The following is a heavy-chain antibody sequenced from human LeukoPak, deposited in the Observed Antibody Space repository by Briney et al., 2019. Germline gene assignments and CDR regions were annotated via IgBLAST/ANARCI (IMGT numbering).Heavy chain of an antibody. J-gene: IGHJ5*02. CDR2: IYYSGST. D-gene: IGHD3-10*01. CDR1: GGSISSYY. V-gene: IGHV4-59*01. Sequence: SETLSLTCTVSGGSISSYYWSWTRQPPGKGLEWIGYIYYSGSTNYNPSLKSRVTISVDTSKNQFSLKLSSVTAADTAVYYCATLVGYNWFDPWGQGTLVTVSS. CDR3: ATLVGYNWFDP.